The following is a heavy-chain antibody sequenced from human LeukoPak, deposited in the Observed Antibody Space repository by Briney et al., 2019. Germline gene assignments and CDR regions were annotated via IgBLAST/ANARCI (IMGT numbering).Heavy chain of an antibody. D-gene: IGHD6-25*01. CDR3: ARDIKRNGSGCLDY. CDR1: GYTFTGYY. J-gene: IGHJ4*02. CDR2: INPNSDGT. Sequence: ASVKVSCKASGYTFTGYYLHWVRQAPGQGLEWMGRINPNSDGTNYAQKFQAWVTITRDTSISTAYMDLSRLRSDDTAVSYCARDIKRNGSGCLDYWGRGPLVTVSS. V-gene: IGHV1-2*04.